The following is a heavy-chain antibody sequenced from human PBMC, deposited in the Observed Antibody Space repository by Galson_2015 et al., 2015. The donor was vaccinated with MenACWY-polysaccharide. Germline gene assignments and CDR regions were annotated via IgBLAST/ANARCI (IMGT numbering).Heavy chain of an antibody. D-gene: IGHD2-15*01. CDR3: AREGSRIVFPAFDT. CDR1: GSRFSYSG. CDR2: IQNDGSEI. J-gene: IGHJ3*02. Sequence: SLRLSCAASGSRFSYSGMHWVRQAPGKGLEWVAVIQNDGSEIVYADPVKGRFTISRDNSKDTVFLEMNTLGAEDTAVYYCAREGSRIVFPAFDTWGQGTMVTASS. V-gene: IGHV3-33*05.